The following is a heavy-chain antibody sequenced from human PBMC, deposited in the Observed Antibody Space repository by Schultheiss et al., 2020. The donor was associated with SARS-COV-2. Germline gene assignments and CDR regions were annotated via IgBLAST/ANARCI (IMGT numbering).Heavy chain of an antibody. V-gene: IGHV4-38-2*02. CDR1: GYSISSGYY. CDR3: ARVSRGDYVWGSYHRFDY. CDR2: IYHSGST. Sequence: SETLSLTCTVSGYSISSGYYWGWIRQPPGKGLEWIGSIYHSGSTNYNPSLKSRVTISVDTSKNQFSLKLSSVTAADTAVYYCARVSRGDYVWGSYHRFDYWGQGTLVTVSS. D-gene: IGHD3-16*02. J-gene: IGHJ4*02.